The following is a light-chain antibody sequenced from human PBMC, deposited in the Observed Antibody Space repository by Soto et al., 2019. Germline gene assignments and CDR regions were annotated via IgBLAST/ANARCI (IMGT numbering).Light chain of an antibody. Sequence: DIQMTQSPSTLSASVGDGVTITFRARQSIGSWLAWYQHKPGKAPKLLIYKGTNLQSGVPSRFSGRGSGTVFSLTISSLQPVDSATYFCQQYNDFQYTFGPGTKLEI. CDR1: QSIGSW. CDR2: KGT. V-gene: IGKV1-5*03. CDR3: QQYNDFQYT. J-gene: IGKJ2*01.